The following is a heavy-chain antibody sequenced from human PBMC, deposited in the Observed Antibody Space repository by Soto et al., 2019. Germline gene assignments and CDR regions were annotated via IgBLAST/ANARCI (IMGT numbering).Heavy chain of an antibody. CDR1: GGSISSSSYY. J-gene: IGHJ4*02. CDR3: ARLQDSSGYLFDY. Sequence: QLQLQESGPGLVKPSETLSLTCTVSGGSISSSSYYWGWIRQPPGKGLEWIGSIYYSGSTYYNPSLKSRVTISVDTSKNQFSLKLSSVTAADTAVYYCARLQDSSGYLFDYWGQGTLVTVSS. CDR2: IYYSGST. D-gene: IGHD3-22*01. V-gene: IGHV4-39*01.